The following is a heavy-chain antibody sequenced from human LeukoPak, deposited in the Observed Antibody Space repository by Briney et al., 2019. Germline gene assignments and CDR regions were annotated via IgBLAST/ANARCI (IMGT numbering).Heavy chain of an antibody. Sequence: ASVKVSCKASGYTFTSYYMHWVRQAPGQGLEWMGIINPSGGSRSYAQKFQGRVTMTRDTSTSTVYMELSSLRSEDTAVYYCARESIVGAKTLGFGAFDIWGQGTMVTVSS. CDR3: ARESIVGAKTLGFGAFDI. D-gene: IGHD1-26*01. J-gene: IGHJ3*02. V-gene: IGHV1-46*01. CDR2: INPSGGSR. CDR1: GYTFTSYY.